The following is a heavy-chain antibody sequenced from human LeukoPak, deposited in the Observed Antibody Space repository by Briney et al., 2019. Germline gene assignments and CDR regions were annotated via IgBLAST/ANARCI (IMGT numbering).Heavy chain of an antibody. V-gene: IGHV3-23*01. J-gene: IGHJ4*02. D-gene: IGHD4-23*01. CDR2: ILNSGGDT. Sequence: GGSLRLSCAASGFTFSTSWMSWVRQIPGRGLEWVSSILNSGGDTYYADSVKGRFTISRDNSNNTLFLQMNNLRAEDTAIYYCAKDRGGYYFDCWGQGTLVTVSS. CDR1: GFTFSTSW. CDR3: AKDRGGYYFDC.